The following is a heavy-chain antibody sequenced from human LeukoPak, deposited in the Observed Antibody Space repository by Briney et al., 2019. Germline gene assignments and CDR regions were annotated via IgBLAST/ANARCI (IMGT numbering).Heavy chain of an antibody. V-gene: IGHV3-48*03. J-gene: IGHJ4*02. CDR3: VRKGADFDY. CDR1: GFTFSSYE. CDR2: LSSSGDII. Sequence: GGSLTLTCAASGFTFSSYEMNWVRQAPGKGLEWVAYLSSSGDIIYSADSVKARFTISRDNAKNSLYLQMNSLRAEDTAVYYGVRKGADFDYWGRGTLVTVSS. D-gene: IGHD4/OR15-4a*01.